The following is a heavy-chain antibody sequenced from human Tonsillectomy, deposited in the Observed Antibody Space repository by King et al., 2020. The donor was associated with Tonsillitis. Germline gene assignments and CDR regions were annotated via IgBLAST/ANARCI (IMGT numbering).Heavy chain of an antibody. D-gene: IGHD5-24*01. CDR1: GFTFSTSA. V-gene: IGHV3-23*04. Sequence: VQLVESGGGLVQPGGSLRLSCAASGFTFSTSAMSWVRQAPGKGLEWVSGISGAGASTYYADSVKGRFSISRDNSKNTLYLQMNSLRAEDTAVYYCAACFRDGYTPFYFDYWGQGTLVTVSS. CDR2: ISGAGAST. J-gene: IGHJ4*02. CDR3: AACFRDGYTPFYFDY.